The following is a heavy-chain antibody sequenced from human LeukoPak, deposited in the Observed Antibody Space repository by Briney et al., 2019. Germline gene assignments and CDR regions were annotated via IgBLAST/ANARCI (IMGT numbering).Heavy chain of an antibody. D-gene: IGHD6-6*01. CDR3: ARAPGGIAARPFGDAFGI. CDR2: IYHSGST. V-gene: IGHV4-30-2*01. Sequence: SETLSLTCTVSGGSISSGGYYWSWIRQPPGKGLEWIGYIYHSGSTYYNPSLKSRVTISVDRSKNQFSLKLSSVTAADTAVYYCARAPGGIAARPFGDAFGIWGQGTMVTVSS. J-gene: IGHJ3*02. CDR1: GGSISSGGYY.